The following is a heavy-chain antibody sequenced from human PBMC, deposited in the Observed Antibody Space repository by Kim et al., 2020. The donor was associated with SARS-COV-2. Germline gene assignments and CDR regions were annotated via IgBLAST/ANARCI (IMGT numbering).Heavy chain of an antibody. Sequence: ETLSLTCAVYGGSFSGYYWSWIRQPPGKGLEWIGEINHSGSTNYNPSLKSRVTISVDTSKNQFSLKLSSVTAADTAVYYCASTYSGSYYYFDYWGQGTLVTVSS. V-gene: IGHV4-34*01. CDR2: INHSGST. D-gene: IGHD1-26*01. CDR3: ASTYSGSYYYFDY. CDR1: GGSFSGYY. J-gene: IGHJ4*02.